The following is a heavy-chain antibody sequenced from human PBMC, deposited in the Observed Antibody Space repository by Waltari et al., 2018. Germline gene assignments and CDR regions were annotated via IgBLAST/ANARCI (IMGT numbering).Heavy chain of an antibody. CDR1: GYTFTSYD. CDR3: ARGRSTYYDFWSGYYPDY. J-gene: IGHJ4*02. D-gene: IGHD3-3*01. V-gene: IGHV1-8*01. Sequence: QVQLVQSGAEVKKPGASVKVSCKAYGYTFTSYDINWVRQATGQGLEWMGWMNPNSVNTGYAQKFQGRVTMTRNTSISTAYMELSSLRSEDTAVYYCARGRSTYYDFWSGYYPDYWGQGTLVTVSS. CDR2: MNPNSVNT.